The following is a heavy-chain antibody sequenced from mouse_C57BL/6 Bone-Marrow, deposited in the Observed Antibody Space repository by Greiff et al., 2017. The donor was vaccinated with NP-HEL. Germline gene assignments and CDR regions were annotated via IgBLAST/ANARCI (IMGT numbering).Heavy chain of an antibody. Sequence: EVKLEESGPGLVKPSQTVFLTCTVTGISITTGNYRWSWIRQFPGNKLEWIGYIYYSGTITYNPSLTSRTTITRDTPKNQFFLEMNSLTAEDTATYYCARDGDGYYYAMDYWGQGTSVTVSS. D-gene: IGHD2-3*01. CDR3: ARDGDGYYYAMDY. CDR2: IYYSGTI. CDR1: GISITTGNYR. J-gene: IGHJ4*01. V-gene: IGHV3-5*01.